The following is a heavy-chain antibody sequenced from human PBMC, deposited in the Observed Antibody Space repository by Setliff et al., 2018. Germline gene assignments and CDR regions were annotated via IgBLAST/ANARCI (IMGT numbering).Heavy chain of an antibody. CDR1: GFNFSSDW. CDR3: ARAYYGTVNGYSSYYGLDV. Sequence: GGSLRLSCAASGFNFSSDWVHWVRQDPGKGLVWVSRVNDDGSSAMYADSVKGRFTMSRDNAKNTLYLQMKSLRAEDTAVYYCARAYYGTVNGYSSYYGLDVWGQGTTVTVSS. CDR2: VNDDGSSA. D-gene: IGHD3-9*01. V-gene: IGHV3-74*03. J-gene: IGHJ6*02.